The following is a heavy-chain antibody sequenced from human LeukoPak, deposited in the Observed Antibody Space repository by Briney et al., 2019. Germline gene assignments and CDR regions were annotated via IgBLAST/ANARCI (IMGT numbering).Heavy chain of an antibody. D-gene: IGHD3-10*01. CDR3: ARNLSITMVRGVDY. CDR2: IYHSGST. V-gene: IGHV4-4*02. Sequence: SETLSLTCAVSGGSISSSNWWSWVRQPPGKGLEWIGEIYHSGSTNYNPSLKSRVTISVDTSKNQFSLKLSSVTAADTAVYYCARNLSITMVRGVDYWGQGTLVTVSS. CDR1: GGSISSSNW. J-gene: IGHJ4*02.